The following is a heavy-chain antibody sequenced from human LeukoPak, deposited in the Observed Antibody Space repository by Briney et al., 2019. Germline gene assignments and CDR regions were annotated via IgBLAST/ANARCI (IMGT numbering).Heavy chain of an antibody. D-gene: IGHD3-10*01. J-gene: IGHJ4*02. V-gene: IGHV3-7*01. Sequence: FTFXXXXMSWXXXAPGKXLEWVANIKQDGSEKYYVDSVKGRFTISRDNAKNSLYLQMNSLRAEDTAVYYCAREEDGGYYHWGQGTLVTVSS. CDR2: IKQDGSEK. CDR1: FTFXXXX. CDR3: AREEDGGYYH.